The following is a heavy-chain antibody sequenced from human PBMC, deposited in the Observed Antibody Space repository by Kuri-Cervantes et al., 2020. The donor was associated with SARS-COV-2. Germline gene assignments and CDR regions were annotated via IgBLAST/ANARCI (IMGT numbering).Heavy chain of an antibody. CDR2: IHYSGVT. D-gene: IGHD3-10*01. V-gene: IGHV4-38-2*01. J-gene: IGHJ4*02. CDR3: ASLWFGEPGYYFDY. CDR1: GYSISSGYY. Sequence: SQTLSLTCAVSGYSISSGYYWGWIRQPPGKGLEWVGSIHYSGVTYYNPSLKSRVTISVDTSKNQFSLKLSSVTAADTAVYYCASLWFGEPGYYFDYWGQGTLVTVPS.